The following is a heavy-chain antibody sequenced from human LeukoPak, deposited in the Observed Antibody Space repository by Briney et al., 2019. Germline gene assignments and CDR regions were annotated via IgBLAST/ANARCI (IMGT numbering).Heavy chain of an antibody. CDR3: ARVYSSGWLNWFDP. V-gene: IGHV4-59*01. D-gene: IGHD6-19*01. CDR2: IYYSGTA. CDR1: GGPISNYQ. J-gene: IGHJ5*02. Sequence: SETLSLTCTLSGGPISNYQWSWIRQPPGKGLEWIGNIYYSGTANYNPSLKSRVTISVDTSKNQFSLKLSSVTAADTAVYYCARVYSSGWLNWFDPWGQGTLVTVSS.